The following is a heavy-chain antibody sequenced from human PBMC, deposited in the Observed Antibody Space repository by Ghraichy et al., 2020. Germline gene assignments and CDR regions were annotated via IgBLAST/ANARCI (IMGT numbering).Heavy chain of an antibody. Sequence: GGSLRLYCAGSGFTFSDYFMSWIRQAPGKGLEWVSYISRSSTSDTNYADSVKGRFTISRDDAKNSLYLQMTSLRAEDTAVYYCVRPASTWSRAEFFQHWGQGTLVTVSS. CDR1: GFTFSDYF. D-gene: IGHD6-13*01. CDR2: ISRSSTSDT. CDR3: VRPASTWSRAEFFQH. V-gene: IGHV3-11*03. J-gene: IGHJ1*01.